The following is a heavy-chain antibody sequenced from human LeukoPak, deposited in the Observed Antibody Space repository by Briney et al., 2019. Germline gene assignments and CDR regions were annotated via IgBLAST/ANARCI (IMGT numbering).Heavy chain of an antibody. CDR1: GFTFSSYE. CDR2: ISSSGSTI. Sequence: PGGSLRLSCAASGFTFSSYEMNWVRQAPGKGLEWVSYISSSGSTIYYADSVKGRFTISRDNSKNTLYLQMNSLRAEDTAVYYCAKGGFRWLQSGYWGQGTLVTVSS. CDR3: AKGGFRWLQSGY. V-gene: IGHV3-48*03. J-gene: IGHJ4*02. D-gene: IGHD5-24*01.